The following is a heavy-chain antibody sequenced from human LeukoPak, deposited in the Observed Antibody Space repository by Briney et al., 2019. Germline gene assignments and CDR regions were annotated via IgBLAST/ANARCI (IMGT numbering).Heavy chain of an antibody. CDR3: AKLSYVADSSGYYLLAFDI. CDR2: IHSDGSST. D-gene: IGHD3-22*01. J-gene: IGHJ3*02. Sequence: GGSLRLSCAASRFTFSTYWMHWVRQAPGKGLVWVSRIHSDGSSTSYADSVKDRFTISRDNAKNTLYLQMNSLRAEDTAVYYCAKLSYVADSSGYYLLAFDIWGQGTMVTVSS. V-gene: IGHV3-74*01. CDR1: RFTFSTYW.